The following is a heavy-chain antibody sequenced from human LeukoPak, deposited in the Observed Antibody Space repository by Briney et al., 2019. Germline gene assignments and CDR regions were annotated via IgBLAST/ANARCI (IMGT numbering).Heavy chain of an antibody. CDR3: ARPAMINPSTHDY. CDR2: IYHSGST. Sequence: SETLSLTCTVSGYSISSGYYWGWIRQPPGKGLEWIGSIYHSGSTYYNPSLKSRVTISVDTSKNQFSLKLSSVTAADTAVYYCARPAMINPSTHDYWGQGTLVTVSS. D-gene: IGHD3-16*01. V-gene: IGHV4-38-2*02. J-gene: IGHJ4*02. CDR1: GYSISSGYY.